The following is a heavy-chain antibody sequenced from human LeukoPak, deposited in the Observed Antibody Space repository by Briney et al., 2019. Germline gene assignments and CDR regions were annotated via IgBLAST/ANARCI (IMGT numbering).Heavy chain of an antibody. D-gene: IGHD3-9*01. J-gene: IGHJ4*02. CDR1: GYTFTSYG. Sequence: ASVKVSCTASGYTFTSYGISWVRQAPGQGLEWMGWISAYNGNTNYAQKLQGRVTMTTDTSTSTAYTELRSVRSDDTAVYYCARKRYFDGRPCDYWGQGTLVTVSS. CDR2: ISAYNGNT. V-gene: IGHV1-18*01. CDR3: ARKRYFDGRPCDY.